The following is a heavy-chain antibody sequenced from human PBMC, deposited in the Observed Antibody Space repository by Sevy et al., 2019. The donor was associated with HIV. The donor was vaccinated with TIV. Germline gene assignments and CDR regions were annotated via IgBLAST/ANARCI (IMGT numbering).Heavy chain of an antibody. CDR3: AGAPPVRSGDDSLNWFDP. D-gene: IGHD5-12*01. CDR1: GGSISAYY. Sequence: SETLSLTCTVSGGSISAYYWSWIRQPPGKPLEYIGYIYYTGSTNYNASLKSRVTISVDTSKNQFSLKLNSVTAADTAVYFCAGAPPVRSGDDSLNWFDPWGQGTLVTVSS. CDR2: IYYTGST. J-gene: IGHJ5*02. V-gene: IGHV4-59*01.